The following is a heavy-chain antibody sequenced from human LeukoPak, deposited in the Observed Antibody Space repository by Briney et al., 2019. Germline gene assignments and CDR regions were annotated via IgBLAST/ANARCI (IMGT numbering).Heavy chain of an antibody. V-gene: IGHV1-69*13. D-gene: IGHD3-3*01. CDR2: IIPIFGTA. J-gene: IGHJ4*02. CDR1: GGTFSSYA. CDR3: ARAIRFLERLWSLDY. Sequence: GASVKVTCKASGGTFSSYAISWVRQAPGQGLEWMGGIIPIFGTANYAQKFQGRVTITADESTSTACMELSSLRSEDTAVYYCARAIRFLERLWSLDYWGQGTLVTVSS.